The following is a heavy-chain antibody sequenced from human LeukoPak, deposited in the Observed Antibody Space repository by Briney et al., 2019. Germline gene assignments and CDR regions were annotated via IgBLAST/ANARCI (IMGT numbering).Heavy chain of an antibody. J-gene: IGHJ4*02. D-gene: IGHD3-10*01. V-gene: IGHV3-23*01. CDR3: AKDQGSHYYGSGSYPNY. CDR1: GFTFSCYA. CDR2: ISGSGGST. Sequence: GGSLRLSCAASGFTFSCYAMSWVRQAPGKGLEWVSAISGSGGSTYYADSVKGRFTISRDNSKNTLYLQMNSLRAEDTAVYYCAKDQGSHYYGSGSYPNYWGQGTLATVSS.